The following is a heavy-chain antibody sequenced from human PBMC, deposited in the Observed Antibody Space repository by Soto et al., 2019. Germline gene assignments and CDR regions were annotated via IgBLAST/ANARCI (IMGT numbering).Heavy chain of an antibody. V-gene: IGHV4-31*03. CDR2: IYYSGST. D-gene: IGHD2-2*01. Sequence: SETLSLTCTVSGGSISSGGYYWSWIRQHPGKGLEWIGYIYYSGSTYYNPSLKSRVTISVDTSKNQFSLKLSSVTAADTAVYYCAREPADCSSTSCHYDYWGQGTLVTVSS. J-gene: IGHJ4*02. CDR3: AREPADCSSTSCHYDY. CDR1: GGSISSGGYY.